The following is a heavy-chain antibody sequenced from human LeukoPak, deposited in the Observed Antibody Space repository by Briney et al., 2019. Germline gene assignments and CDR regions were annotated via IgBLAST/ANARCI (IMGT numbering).Heavy chain of an antibody. CDR2: ITNSGTIT. CDR3: AKYISHAAAYYAFDS. J-gene: IGHJ4*02. D-gene: IGHD3-10*01. Sequence: PGGSLRLSCAATGFTLRNYAMTGVRPARARDLAGVSSITNSGTITYYAASVMCRFTSSRDESKNTVSLQMDSLSAEDTALYYCAKYISHAAAYYAFDSWGQGTLVTVSS. V-gene: IGHV3-23*01. CDR1: GFTLRNYA.